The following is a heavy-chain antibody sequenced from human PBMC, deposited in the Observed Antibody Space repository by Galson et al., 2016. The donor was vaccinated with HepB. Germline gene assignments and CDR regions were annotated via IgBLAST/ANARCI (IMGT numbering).Heavy chain of an antibody. V-gene: IGHV2-5*01. D-gene: IGHD6-19*01. J-gene: IGHJ4*02. CDR3: AHRPSYISGLTPLFDY. Sequence: PALVKPTQTLPLTCTFSGFSLGTSGVGVGWIRQPPGKALEWLALIYWNDDKRYSPSLKSRLTITKDTSKNQVVLTVTNMDPVDTATYYCAHRPSYISGLTPLFDYRGQGTLVTVSS. CDR1: GFSLGTSGVG. CDR2: IYWNDDK.